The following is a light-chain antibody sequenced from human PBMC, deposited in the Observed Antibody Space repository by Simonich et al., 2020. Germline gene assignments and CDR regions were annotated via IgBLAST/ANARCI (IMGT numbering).Light chain of an antibody. CDR3: MQDLQTPWT. J-gene: IGKJ1*01. V-gene: IGKV2-28*01. CDR2: LGS. CDR1: QSLLHSDGKTY. Sequence: DIVMTQTPLSLSVTPGQPASISCKSSQSLLHSDGKTYLYWYLQKPGQSPQLLIYLGSNRASGVPDRFSGSGSGTDFTLKISRVEAEDVGVYYCMQDLQTPWTFGQGTKVEIK.